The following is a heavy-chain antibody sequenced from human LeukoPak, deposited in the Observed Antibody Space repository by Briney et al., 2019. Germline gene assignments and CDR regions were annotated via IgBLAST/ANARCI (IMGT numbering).Heavy chain of an antibody. CDR3: ARVREAAAGTKYRPRPYYFDY. CDR2: IYHSGST. D-gene: IGHD6-13*01. CDR1: GGSISSGGYY. J-gene: IGHJ4*02. V-gene: IGHV4-30-2*01. Sequence: SETLSLTCTVSGGSISSGGYYWSWIRQPPGKDLEWIGYIYHSGSTYYNPSLKSRVTISVDRSKNQFSLKLSSVTAADTAVYYCARVREAAAGTKYRPRPYYFDYWGQGTLVTVSS.